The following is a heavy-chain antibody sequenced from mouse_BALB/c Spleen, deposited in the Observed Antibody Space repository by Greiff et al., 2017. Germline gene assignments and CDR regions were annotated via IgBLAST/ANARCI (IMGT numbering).Heavy chain of an antibody. CDR1: GDSITSGY. CDR3: ARYKYGNYYFDY. Sequence: EVKLQESGPSLVKPSQTLSLTCSVTGDSITSGYWNWIRKFPGNKLEYMGYISYSGSTYYNPSLKSRISITRDTSKNQYYLQLNSVTTEDTATYYCARYKYGNYYFDYWGQGTTLTVSS. D-gene: IGHD2-10*02. CDR2: ISYSGST. V-gene: IGHV3-8*02. J-gene: IGHJ2*01.